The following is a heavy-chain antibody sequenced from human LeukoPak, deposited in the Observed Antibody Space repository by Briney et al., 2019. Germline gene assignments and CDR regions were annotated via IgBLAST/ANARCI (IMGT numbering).Heavy chain of an antibody. CDR3: AKRGVVIRVILVGFHKEAYYFDS. V-gene: IGHV3-23*01. CDR1: GITLSNYG. CDR2: ISGSGGGT. J-gene: IGHJ4*02. Sequence: GGSLRLSCAVSGITLSNYGMSWVRQAPGKGLEWVAGISGSGGGTNYADSVRGRFTISRDNSKNTLCLQMNSLGAEDTAVYFCAKRGVVIRVILVGFHKEAYYFDSWGQGALVTVS. D-gene: IGHD3-22*01.